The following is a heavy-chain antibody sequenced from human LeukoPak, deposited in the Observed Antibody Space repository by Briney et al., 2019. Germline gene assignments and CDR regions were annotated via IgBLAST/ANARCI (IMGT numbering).Heavy chain of an antibody. CDR3: ARGGQGYYDMKNDY. J-gene: IGHJ4*02. CDR1: GGSISSSSYY. V-gene: IGHV4-39*07. D-gene: IGHD1-26*01. Sequence: SETLSLTCTVSGGSISSSSYYWGWIRQPPGKGLEWIGSIYYSGSTYYNPSLKSRVTISVDTSKNQFSLKLSSVTAADTAVYFCARGGQGYYDMKNDYWGQGTLVTVSS. CDR2: IYYSGST.